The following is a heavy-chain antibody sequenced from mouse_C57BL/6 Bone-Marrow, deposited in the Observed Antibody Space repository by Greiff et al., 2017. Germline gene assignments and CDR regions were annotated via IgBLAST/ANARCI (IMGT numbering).Heavy chain of an antibody. J-gene: IGHJ2*01. CDR2: IYPGDGDT. Sequence: VQLQQSGAELVKPGASVKISCKASGYAFSSYWMNWVKQRPGKGLEWIGQIYPGDGDTNYNEKFKGKATLTADKSSSTAYMQLSSLTSEDAAVYFCARWGDYYGPDYGGQGTTLTVSS. CDR3: ARWGDYYGPDY. D-gene: IGHD1-1*01. CDR1: GYAFSSYW. V-gene: IGHV1-80*01.